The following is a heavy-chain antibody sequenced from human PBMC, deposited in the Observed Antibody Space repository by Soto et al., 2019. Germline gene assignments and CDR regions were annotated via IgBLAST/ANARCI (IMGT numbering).Heavy chain of an antibody. Sequence: QVQLVESGGGVFQPGRSLRLSCAASVFTFSSYGMHCVRQAPGKWLEWGAVISYDGSDKYNVDSVKGRFTISRDNSKNTLYLQMNSLRAEDTAVYYCAKDYNLVSGNYYFAYWGQGTVVTVSS. CDR1: VFTFSSYG. CDR2: ISYDGSDK. J-gene: IGHJ4*02. D-gene: IGHD3-16*01. V-gene: IGHV3-30*18. CDR3: AKDYNLVSGNYYFAY.